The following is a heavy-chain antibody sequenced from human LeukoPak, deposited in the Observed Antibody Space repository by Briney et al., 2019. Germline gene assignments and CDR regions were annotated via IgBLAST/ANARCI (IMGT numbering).Heavy chain of an antibody. V-gene: IGHV4-39*01. J-gene: IGHJ1*01. CDR2: IYYSGST. D-gene: IGHD4-17*01. CDR1: GFTVSSNY. Sequence: PGGSLRLSCAASGFTVSSNYMSWVRQPPGKGLEWIGSIYYSGSTYYNPSLKSRVTISVDTSKNQFSLKLSSVTAADTAVYYCARRGLDGVQHWGQGTLVTVSS. CDR3: ARRGLDGVQH.